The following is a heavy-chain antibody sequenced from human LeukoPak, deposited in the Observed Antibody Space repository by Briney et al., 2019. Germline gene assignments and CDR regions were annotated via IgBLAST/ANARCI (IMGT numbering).Heavy chain of an antibody. CDR2: IYYSGST. CDR1: GGSISTGGYY. CDR3: ARAAPNYYDSSGSLRNPYFDY. D-gene: IGHD3-22*01. J-gene: IGHJ4*02. V-gene: IGHV4-31*03. Sequence: SETLSLTCNVSGGSISTGGYYWSWIRQHPGKGLEWIGNIYYSGSTYYSPSLKSRVTMSVDTSKNQFSLTLISVTAADTAVYFCARAAPNYYDSSGSLRNPYFDYWGQGTLVTVSS.